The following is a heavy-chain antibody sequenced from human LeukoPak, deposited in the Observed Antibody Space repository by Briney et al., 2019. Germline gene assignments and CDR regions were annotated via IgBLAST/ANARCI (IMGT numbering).Heavy chain of an antibody. Sequence: LGESLKISCKGSGYSFTSYWIGWVRQVPGKGLEWMGIIYPGDSDTRYSPSFQGQVTISADKSISTAYLQWSSLKASDTAMYYCARRLVAAAGQDYFDYWGQGTLVTVSS. CDR3: ARRLVAAAGQDYFDY. CDR2: IYPGDSDT. CDR1: GYSFTSYW. D-gene: IGHD6-13*01. J-gene: IGHJ4*02. V-gene: IGHV5-51*01.